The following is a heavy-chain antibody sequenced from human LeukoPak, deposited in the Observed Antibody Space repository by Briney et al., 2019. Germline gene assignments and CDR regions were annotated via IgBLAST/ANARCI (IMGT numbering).Heavy chain of an antibody. CDR2: IWYDGSNK. D-gene: IGHD1-26*01. V-gene: IGHV3-33*06. J-gene: IGHJ4*02. CDR1: GFTFSSYG. CDR3: AKPQYSGSYANYFDY. Sequence: PGGSLRLSCAASGFTFSSYGMHWVRQAPGKGLGWVAVIWYDGSNKYYADSVKGRFTISRDNSKNTLYLQMNSLRAEDTAVYYCAKPQYSGSYANYFDYWGQGTLVTVSS.